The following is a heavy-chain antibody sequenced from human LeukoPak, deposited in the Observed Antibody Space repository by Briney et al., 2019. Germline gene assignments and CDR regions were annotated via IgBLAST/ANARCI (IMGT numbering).Heavy chain of an antibody. CDR2: INPNSGGT. V-gene: IGHV1-2*02. Sequence: ASVKVSCKASGYTFTGYYMHWVRQAPGQGLEWMGWINPNSGGTNYAQKFQGRATMTRDTSISTAYMELSRLRSDDTAVYYCARARIVGPYTGGWGQGTLVTVSS. CDR3: ARARIVGPYTGG. CDR1: GYTFTGYY. D-gene: IGHD1-26*01. J-gene: IGHJ4*02.